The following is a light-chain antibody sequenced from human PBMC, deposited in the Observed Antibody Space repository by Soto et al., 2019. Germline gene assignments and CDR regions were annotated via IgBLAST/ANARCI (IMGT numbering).Light chain of an antibody. CDR2: DVS. CDR1: STDVGRYKY. V-gene: IGLV2-14*01. Sequence: QSVLTQPASVSGSPGQSITISCTGTSTDVGRYKYVSWYQQHPGKAPKLMVYDVSNRPSWVSNRFSGSKSGITASLTISGLQDEDEADYYCTSYTSDSTYVFGTGTKVTVL. J-gene: IGLJ1*01. CDR3: TSYTSDSTYV.